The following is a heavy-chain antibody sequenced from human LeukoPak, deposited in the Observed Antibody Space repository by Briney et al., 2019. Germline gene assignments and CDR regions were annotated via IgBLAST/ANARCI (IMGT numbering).Heavy chain of an antibody. J-gene: IGHJ4*02. Sequence: GGSLRLSCAASGFTFSSYSMNWVRQAPGKGREWISYISSSSSTIYYADSVKGRFTISRDNAKNSLYLQMNSLRAEDTAVYYCARDSGGPFDYWGPGTLVTVSS. CDR3: ARDSGGPFDY. CDR1: GFTFSSYS. D-gene: IGHD3-16*01. CDR2: ISSSSSTI. V-gene: IGHV3-48*01.